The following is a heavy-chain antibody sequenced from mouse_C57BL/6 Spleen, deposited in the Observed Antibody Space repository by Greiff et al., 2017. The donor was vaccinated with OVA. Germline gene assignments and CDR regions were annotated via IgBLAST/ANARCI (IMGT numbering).Heavy chain of an antibody. CDR1: GYTFTSYW. V-gene: IGHV1-50*01. D-gene: IGHD2-4*01. CDR3: ARGGYDSFAY. Sequence: VQLQQPGAELVKPGASVKLSCKASGYTFTSYWMQWIGEIAPSDSYTNYNQKFKGKATLTVDTSSSTAYMQLSSLTSEDSAVYYCARGGYDSFAYWGQGTLVTVSA. CDR2: IAPSDSYT. J-gene: IGHJ3*01.